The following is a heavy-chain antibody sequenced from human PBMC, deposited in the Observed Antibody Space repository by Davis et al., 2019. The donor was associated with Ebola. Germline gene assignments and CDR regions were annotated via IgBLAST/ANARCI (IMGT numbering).Heavy chain of an antibody. CDR3: ARAFTLWELFL. CDR2: INAGNGNT. J-gene: IGHJ4*02. CDR1: GYTFTSYA. Sequence: ASVKVSCKASGYTFTSYAMHWVRQAPGQRLEWMGWINAGNGNTKYSQKFPGRVTITRDTSASTAYMELSSLRAEDTAVYYCARAFTLWELFLWGQGTLVTVSS. D-gene: IGHD1-26*01. V-gene: IGHV1-3*01.